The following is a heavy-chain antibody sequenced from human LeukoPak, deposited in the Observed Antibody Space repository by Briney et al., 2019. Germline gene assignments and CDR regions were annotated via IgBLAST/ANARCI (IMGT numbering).Heavy chain of an antibody. D-gene: IGHD5-18*01. Sequence: SETLSLTCTVSGYSISSGYYWGWIRQSPGKGLEWIGNIFHSGNTYYNPSPKSRVTMSVDTSKNQFSLNLTSVTAADTAVYFCARDGGYSHADYWGQGTLVTVSS. J-gene: IGHJ4*02. CDR2: IFHSGNT. V-gene: IGHV4-38-2*02. CDR1: GYSISSGYY. CDR3: ARDGGYSHADY.